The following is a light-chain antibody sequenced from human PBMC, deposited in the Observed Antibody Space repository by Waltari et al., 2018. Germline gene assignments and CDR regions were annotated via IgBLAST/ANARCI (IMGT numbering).Light chain of an antibody. V-gene: IGKV2-30*02. Sequence: DVVMTQSPLSLPVTLGQPASISCKSSQSLVHSNGNTYLQWFHPRPGHYPRSIIYKVSYRDVGVPDRFSGSGSGTDFTLKISRVEAEDVGVYYCMQGTHWPYTFGQGTKLDIK. J-gene: IGKJ2*01. CDR1: QSLVHSNGNTY. CDR3: MQGTHWPYT. CDR2: KVS.